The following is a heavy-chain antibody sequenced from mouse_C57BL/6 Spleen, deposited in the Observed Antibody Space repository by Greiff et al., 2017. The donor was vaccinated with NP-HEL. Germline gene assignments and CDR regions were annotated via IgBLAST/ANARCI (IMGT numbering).Heavy chain of an antibody. CDR3: ASSTPIYYDPRRFSY. CDR1: GYTFTSYW. Sequence: VQLQQPGAELVKPGASVKLSCKASGYTFTSYWMHWVKQRPGRGLEWIGRIDPNSGGTKYNEKFKSKATLTVDKPSSTAYMQLSSLTSEDSAVYYCASSTPIYYDPRRFSYWGQGTLVTVSA. J-gene: IGHJ3*01. D-gene: IGHD2-4*01. CDR2: IDPNSGGT. V-gene: IGHV1-72*01.